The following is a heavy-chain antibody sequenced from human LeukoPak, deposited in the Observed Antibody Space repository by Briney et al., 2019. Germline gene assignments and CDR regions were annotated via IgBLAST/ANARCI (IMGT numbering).Heavy chain of an antibody. V-gene: IGHV4-59*01. CDR2: IYYGGST. Sequence: PSETLSLTCSVSGGSISSYYWSWIRQPPGNGLEWIGYIYYGGSTNYNPSLKSRVSILAYTSKNHVSLTLTSVTAADTAMYYCARGRTRSWDHWFETWGQGTLVTVSS. D-gene: IGHD1-26*01. J-gene: IGHJ5*02. CDR1: GGSISSYY. CDR3: ARGRTRSWDHWFET.